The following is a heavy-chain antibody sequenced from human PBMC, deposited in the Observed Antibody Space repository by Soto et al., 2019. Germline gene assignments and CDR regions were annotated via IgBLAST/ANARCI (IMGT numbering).Heavy chain of an antibody. J-gene: IGHJ4*02. CDR1: GGSISSYY. CDR3: ARGPLCTNGVCYEIFDY. V-gene: IGHV4-4*07. CDR2: IYTSGST. D-gene: IGHD2-8*01. Sequence: QVQLQESGPGLVKPSETLSLTCTVSGGSISSYYWSWIRQPAGTGLEWIGRIYTSGSTNYNPSLKSRVTLSVDKSKNQYSLKLSSVTAADPAVYYCARGPLCTNGVCYEIFDYWGQGTLVTVSS.